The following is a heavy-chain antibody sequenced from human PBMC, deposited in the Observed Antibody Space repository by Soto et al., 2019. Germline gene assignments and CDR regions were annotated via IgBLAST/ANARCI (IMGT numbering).Heavy chain of an antibody. J-gene: IGHJ4*02. V-gene: IGHV1-18*01. CDR2: ISAYNGNT. Sequence: ASVKVSCKASGYTFTSYGISWVRQAPGQGLEWMGWISAYNGNTNYAQKLQGRVTMTTDTSTSTAYMELRSLRSDDTAVYYCARDRLLLAAAGLFDYWGQGTLVTVSS. CDR1: GYTFTSYG. D-gene: IGHD6-13*01. CDR3: ARDRLLLAAAGLFDY.